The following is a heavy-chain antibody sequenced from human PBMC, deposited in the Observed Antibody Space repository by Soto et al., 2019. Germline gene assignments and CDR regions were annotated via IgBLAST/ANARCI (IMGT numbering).Heavy chain of an antibody. CDR1: GGSISSGGYY. CDR2: IYCSGST. V-gene: IGHV4-31*03. J-gene: IGHJ6*02. Sequence: QVQLQESGPGLVKPSQTLSLTCTVSGGSISSGGYYWSWIRQHPGKGLEWIGYIYCSGSTYYNPSLKSRVTISVDTSKNQFSLKLSSVTAADTAVYYCARYPLYYDFWSGYHEYYGMDVWGQGTTVTVSS. CDR3: ARYPLYYDFWSGYHEYYGMDV. D-gene: IGHD3-3*01.